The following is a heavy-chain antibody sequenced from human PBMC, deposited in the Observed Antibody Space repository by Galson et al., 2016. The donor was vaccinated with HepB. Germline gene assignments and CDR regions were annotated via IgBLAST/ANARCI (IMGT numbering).Heavy chain of an antibody. D-gene: IGHD1-26*01. CDR1: GFTFRDYY. Sequence: SLRLSCAASGFTFRDYYVSWVRHTPGKGLEWISHISGESTITSYADSVKGRFTISRDNAKESLYLQLNSLRVEDTGRYYCARDGVGASFDFWGEGTLVTVST. V-gene: IGHV3-11*06. CDR3: ARDGVGASFDF. CDR2: ISGESTIT. J-gene: IGHJ4*02.